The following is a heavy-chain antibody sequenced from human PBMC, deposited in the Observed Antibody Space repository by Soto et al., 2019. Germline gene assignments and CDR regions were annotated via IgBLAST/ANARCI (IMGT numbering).Heavy chain of an antibody. D-gene: IGHD4-17*01. J-gene: IGHJ4*02. CDR3: ARHTVTIRAGFDY. Sequence: QVQLQESGPGLVKPSETLSLTCTVSGGSISTYYWDWIRQPPGKELEWIGNTHYSGNTNYRPSLKSRVTISLDTSRNQFSLKLSSVTAADTAIYYCARHTVTIRAGFDYWGQGALVTVSS. CDR2: THYSGNT. V-gene: IGHV4-59*01. CDR1: GGSISTYY.